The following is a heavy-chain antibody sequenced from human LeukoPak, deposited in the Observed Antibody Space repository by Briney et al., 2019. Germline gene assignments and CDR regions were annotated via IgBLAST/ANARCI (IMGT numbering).Heavy chain of an antibody. CDR1: GYTFSNYA. Sequence: GASVKVSCKASGYTFSNYAVLWVRQAPGQRLEWLGWINAGNGNTKYSQEFQGRITITRDTSASTDYLELSSLRSEDMAVYYCARGRWTAHTVGYYFDSWGQGTLVTVSS. V-gene: IGHV1-3*03. D-gene: IGHD2-21*02. J-gene: IGHJ4*02. CDR2: INAGNGNT. CDR3: ARGRWTAHTVGYYFDS.